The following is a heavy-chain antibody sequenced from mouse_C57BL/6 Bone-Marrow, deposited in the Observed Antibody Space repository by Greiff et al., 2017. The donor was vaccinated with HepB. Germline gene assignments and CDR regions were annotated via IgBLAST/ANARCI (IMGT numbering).Heavy chain of an antibody. D-gene: IGHD1-1*01. CDR3: ARRINTVVAPFDY. V-gene: IGHV1-82*01. J-gene: IGHJ2*01. CDR1: GYAFSSSW. Sequence: QVQLKESGPELVKPGASVKISCKASGYAFSSSWMNWVKQRPGKGLEWIGRIYPGDGDTNYNGKFKGKATLTADKSSSTAYMQISSLTSEDSAVYFCARRINTVVAPFDYWCQGTTLTVSS. CDR2: IYPGDGDT.